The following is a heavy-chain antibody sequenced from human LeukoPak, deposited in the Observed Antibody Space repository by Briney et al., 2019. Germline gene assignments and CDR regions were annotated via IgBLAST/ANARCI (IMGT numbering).Heavy chain of an antibody. Sequence: ASVKVSCKTSGYTFYRHGITWVRQAPGQGLEWMGWVSGYNGNTNYAQNVQGRVTMTTDTSTNTAYMELRSLRSDDTAVYYCAKDIHPGLDSGASCCFDYWGQETPVTVSS. D-gene: IGHD3-22*01. CDR1: GYTFYRHG. V-gene: IGHV1-18*01. CDR2: VSGYNGNT. J-gene: IGHJ4*02. CDR3: AKDIHPGLDSGASCCFDY.